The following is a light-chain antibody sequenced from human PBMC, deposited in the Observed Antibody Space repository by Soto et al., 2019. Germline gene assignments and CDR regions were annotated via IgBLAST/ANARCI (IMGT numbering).Light chain of an antibody. CDR1: QNINNW. CDR2: KAS. V-gene: IGKV1-5*03. CDR3: QQYKSYPLT. J-gene: IGKJ4*01. Sequence: DIQMTQSPSTLSASVGDRVTITCRASQNINNWLAWYQQKPGKAPNLLIYKASTLESRVPSRFSGSGSGTEFTLTISSLQPDDFASYYCQQYKSYPLTFGGGTKVEIK.